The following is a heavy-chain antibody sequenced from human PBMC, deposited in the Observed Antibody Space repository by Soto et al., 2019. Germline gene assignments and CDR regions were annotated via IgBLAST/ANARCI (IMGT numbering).Heavy chain of an antibody. CDR1: GFTFSSYA. D-gene: IGHD5-18*01. Sequence: GGSLRLSCAASGFTFSSYAMSWVRQAPGKGLEWVSAISGSGGSTYYADSVKGRFTISRDNSKNTLYLQMNSLRAEDTAVYYCAKDLNEGYSYARNYYYYGMDVWGQGTTVTVSS. V-gene: IGHV3-23*01. CDR3: AKDLNEGYSYARNYYYYGMDV. CDR2: ISGSGGST. J-gene: IGHJ6*02.